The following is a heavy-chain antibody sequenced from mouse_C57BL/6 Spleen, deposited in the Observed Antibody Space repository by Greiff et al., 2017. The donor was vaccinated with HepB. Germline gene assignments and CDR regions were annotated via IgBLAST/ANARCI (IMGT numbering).Heavy chain of an antibody. J-gene: IGHJ3*01. Sequence: QVQLQQPGAELVKPGASVTLSCKASGYTFTSYWMQWVNQRPGQGLEWIGEIDPSDSYTNYNQKFKGKATLTVDTSSSTAYMQLSSLTSEDSAVYKSMYNGSFEYWGKGTRVTVSA. CDR3: MYNGSFEY. CDR1: GYTFTSYW. D-gene: IGHD1-1*01. V-gene: IGHV1-50*01. CDR2: IDPSDSYT.